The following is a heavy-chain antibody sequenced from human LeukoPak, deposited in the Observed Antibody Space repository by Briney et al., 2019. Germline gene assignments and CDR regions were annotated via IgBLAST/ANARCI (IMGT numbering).Heavy chain of an antibody. D-gene: IGHD3-22*01. CDR2: IRGSGGST. J-gene: IGHJ4*02. CDR3: AKEGANYYDSSGYYYFFDY. V-gene: IGHV3-23*01. Sequence: GGSLRLSCAASGFTFSSYAMSWVRQAPWKGLESVSAIRGSGGSTYYTDSVKGRFTISRDNSKNTLYLQMNSLRAEDTAVYYCAKEGANYYDSSGYYYFFDYWGQGTLVTVSS. CDR1: GFTFSSYA.